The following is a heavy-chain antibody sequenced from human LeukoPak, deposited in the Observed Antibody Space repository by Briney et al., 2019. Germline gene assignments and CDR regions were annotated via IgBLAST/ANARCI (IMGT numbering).Heavy chain of an antibody. CDR1: GYSFTSHY. D-gene: IGHD3-10*01. CDR2: INPRGTAT. J-gene: IGHJ6*03. CDR3: ARRLYYGSGAYMDV. V-gene: IGHV1-46*01. Sequence: ASVKVSCKASGYSFTSHYMHWVRQAPGQGLEWMGLINPRGTATRYAESFQGRLTLTRDLSTSTDYMELSRLRSDDTAVYYCARRLYYGSGAYMDVWGKGTTVTISS.